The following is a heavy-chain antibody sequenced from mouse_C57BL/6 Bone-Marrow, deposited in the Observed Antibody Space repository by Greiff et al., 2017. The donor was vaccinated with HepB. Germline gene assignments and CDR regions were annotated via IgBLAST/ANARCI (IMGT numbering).Heavy chain of an antibody. CDR2: ISDGGSYT. Sequence: EVQRVESGGGLVKPGGSLKLSCAASGFTFSSYAMSWVRQTPEKRLEWVATISDGGSYTYYPDNVKGRCTISRDNAKNNLYLQMSHLKSEDTAMSYCARGRITWYFDVGGTGTTVTVSS. CDR1: GFTFSSYA. CDR3: ARGRITWYFDV. V-gene: IGHV5-4*01. J-gene: IGHJ1*03. D-gene: IGHD2-4*01.